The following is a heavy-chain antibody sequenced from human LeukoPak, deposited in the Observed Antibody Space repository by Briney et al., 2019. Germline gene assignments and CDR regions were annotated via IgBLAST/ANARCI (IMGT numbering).Heavy chain of an antibody. D-gene: IGHD3-16*01. CDR3: ARHLWGTSSAYFDY. V-gene: IGHV4-4*07. CDR1: GGSMSNHY. J-gene: IGHJ4*02. CDR2: IHISEST. Sequence: SETLSLTCAVSGGSMSNHYLSWLRQPAGKGLEWIGRIHISESTNYNPSLRSRVSMSVDTSKKQFSLRLSSVTAADTAVYYCARHLWGTSSAYFDYWGQGTLVTVSS.